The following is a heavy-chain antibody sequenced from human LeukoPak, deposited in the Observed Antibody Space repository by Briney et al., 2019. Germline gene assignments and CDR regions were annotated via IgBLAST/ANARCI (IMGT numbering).Heavy chain of an antibody. Sequence: PSETLSLTCAVYGGSFSGYYWSWIRQPPGKGLEWIGEINHSGSTNYNPSLKSRVTISVDTSKNQFSLKLSSVTAADTAVYYCARGYSSPSRAPLRYWGQGTLVTVSS. CDR1: GGSFSGYY. J-gene: IGHJ4*02. CDR3: ARGYSSPSRAPLRY. D-gene: IGHD6-13*01. V-gene: IGHV4-34*01. CDR2: INHSGST.